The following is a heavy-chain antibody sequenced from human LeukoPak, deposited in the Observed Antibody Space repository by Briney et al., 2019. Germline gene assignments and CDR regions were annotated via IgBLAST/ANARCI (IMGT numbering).Heavy chain of an antibody. D-gene: IGHD6-13*01. V-gene: IGHV1-2*06. CDR3: ARDSYSSSWAPLDY. J-gene: IGHJ4*02. Sequence: ASVKVSCKASGYTFTGYYMHWVRQAPGQGLEWMGRINPNSGGTNYAQKFQGRVTMTRDTSISTAYMELSRPRSDDTAVYYCARDSYSSSWAPLDYWGQGTLVTVSS. CDR2: INPNSGGT. CDR1: GYTFTGYY.